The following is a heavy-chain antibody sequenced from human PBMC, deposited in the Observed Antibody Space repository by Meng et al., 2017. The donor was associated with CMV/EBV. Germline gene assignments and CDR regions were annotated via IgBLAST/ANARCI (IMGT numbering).Heavy chain of an antibody. D-gene: IGHD3-10*01. CDR2: ISSSSSYI. CDR1: GFTFSSYS. J-gene: IGHJ6*02. V-gene: IGHV3-21*04. Sequence: LSLTCAASGFTFSSYSMNWVRQAPGKGLEWVSSISSSSSYIYYADSVKGRFTISRDNSKNTLYLQMNSLRAEDTAVYYCARDPGDLTRPGNYNDGLDVWGQGTTVTVSS. CDR3: ARDPGDLTRPGNYNDGLDV.